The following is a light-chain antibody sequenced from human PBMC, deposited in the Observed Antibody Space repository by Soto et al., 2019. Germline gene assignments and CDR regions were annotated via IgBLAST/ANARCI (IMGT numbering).Light chain of an antibody. CDR3: QKYNSALPT. V-gene: IGKV1-27*01. J-gene: IGKJ1*01. CDR2: AAS. Sequence: DMQMTQSLSSLSASVRNRVTITCRASQGISNYLAWYQQRPGEVPKVLIYAASTLQSGVPSRFSGSGSGTEFTLTISSLQPEDVATYYCQKYNSALPTFGQGTKVE. CDR1: QGISNY.